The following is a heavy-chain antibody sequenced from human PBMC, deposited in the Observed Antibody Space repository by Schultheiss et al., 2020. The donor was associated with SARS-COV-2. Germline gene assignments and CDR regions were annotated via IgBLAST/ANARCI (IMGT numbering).Heavy chain of an antibody. J-gene: IGHJ4*02. CDR1: GFTFSDFY. D-gene: IGHD3-3*01. CDR2: ISGSGGST. V-gene: IGHV3-23*01. Sequence: GGSLRLSCAASGFTFSDFYMSWIRQAPGKGLEWVSAISGSGGSTYYADSVKGRFTISRDNSKNTLYLQMNSLRAEDTAVYYCAKGAYYDFWSGYSGYFDYWGQGTLVTVSS. CDR3: AKGAYYDFWSGYSGYFDY.